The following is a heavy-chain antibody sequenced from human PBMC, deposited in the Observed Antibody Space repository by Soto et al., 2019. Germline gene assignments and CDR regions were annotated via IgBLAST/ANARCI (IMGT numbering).Heavy chain of an antibody. V-gene: IGHV2-5*01. D-gene: IGHD6-19*01. CDR1: GFSLRTSGVG. CDR2: IYWNDDK. J-gene: IGHJ5*02. CDR3: AKSGSSGWYGWFDP. Sequence: QITLKESGPTLVKPTQSLTLTRIFSGFSLRTSGVGVGWIRQPPGKALEWLGFIYWNDDKRYSPSLKSRLTITKDTSKNQVVLTMTNMDPVDTATYYCAKSGSSGWYGWFDPWGQGTLVTVSS.